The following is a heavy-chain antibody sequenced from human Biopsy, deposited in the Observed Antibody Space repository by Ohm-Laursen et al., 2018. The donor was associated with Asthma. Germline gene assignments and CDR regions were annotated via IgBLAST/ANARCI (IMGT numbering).Heavy chain of an antibody. CDR2: VNTGNGDT. Sequence: VASVKVSCKASGYNFISFAIHWVRQAPGQRLEWMGWVNTGNGDTKYSQKFQGRVTITRDTSASTAYMELRSLRSEDTATYYCARTYYDFLTGQVKDVFGVWGHGTLVTVSS. D-gene: IGHD3-9*01. CDR3: ARTYYDFLTGQVKDVFGV. V-gene: IGHV1-3*04. CDR1: GYNFISFA. J-gene: IGHJ3*01.